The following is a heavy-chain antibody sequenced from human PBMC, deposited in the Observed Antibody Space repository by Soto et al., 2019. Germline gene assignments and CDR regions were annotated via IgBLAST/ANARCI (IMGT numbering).Heavy chain of an antibody. V-gene: IGHV5-51*01. CDR3: ARRNLVGGVLREQGNYYYYGMDV. CDR1: GYSFTIYF. J-gene: IGHJ6*02. Sequence: PRESLNPSCKVSGYSFTIYFIGWVRQMPGKGLEWMGIIYPGDSDTRYSPSFQGQVTISADKSISTAYLQWSSLKASDTAMYYCARRNLVGGVLREQGNYYYYGMDVWGQGTTVNVSS. CDR2: IYPGDSDT. D-gene: IGHD2-8*02.